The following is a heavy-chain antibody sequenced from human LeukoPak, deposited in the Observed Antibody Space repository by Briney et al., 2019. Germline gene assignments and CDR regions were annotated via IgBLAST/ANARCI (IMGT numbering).Heavy chain of an antibody. CDR3: ARVSPNTVTTLQYFDY. Sequence: GGSLRLSCAASGLTVSSNCMSWVRQAPGKGLEWVSFIYSGGSTYYTDSVKGRFTISRDNSKNTFYLQMNSLRAEDTAVYYCARVSPNTVTTLQYFDYWGQGTLVTVSS. J-gene: IGHJ4*02. V-gene: IGHV3-53*01. CDR1: GLTVSSNC. CDR2: IYSGGST. D-gene: IGHD4-17*01.